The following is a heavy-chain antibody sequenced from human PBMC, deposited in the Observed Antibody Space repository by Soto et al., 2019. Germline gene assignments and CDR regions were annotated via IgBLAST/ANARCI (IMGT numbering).Heavy chain of an antibody. J-gene: IGHJ4*02. CDR2: IVPSGDTT. CDR3: AXXGYGGRHFDW. V-gene: IGHV3-23*01. CDR1: GFTFNTFA. D-gene: IGHD3-10*01. Sequence: EVQXLXSGGGLVQPGGSLRLSCAASGFTFNTFAMNWLRQPPGKGLEWVSTIVPSGDTTYYLNPVKGRFTXXXXXSKXXXXXXXXXXXXDDXAVYYCAXXGYGGRHFDWWGQXXXXXVSS.